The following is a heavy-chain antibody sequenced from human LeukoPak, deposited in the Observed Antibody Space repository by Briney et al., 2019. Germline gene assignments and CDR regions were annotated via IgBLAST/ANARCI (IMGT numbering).Heavy chain of an antibody. CDR1: GFTFSTYV. D-gene: IGHD3-10*01. Sequence: GGSLRLSCAAFGFTFSTYVMTWVRQAPGKGLEWVSAILGSGGGTYYADSVKGRFTISRDNSKNTLYLQMNSLRAEDTAVYYCATTPGAYYYYHMDVWGQGTTVTVSS. V-gene: IGHV3-23*01. J-gene: IGHJ6*02. CDR2: ILGSGGGT. CDR3: ATTPGAYYYYHMDV.